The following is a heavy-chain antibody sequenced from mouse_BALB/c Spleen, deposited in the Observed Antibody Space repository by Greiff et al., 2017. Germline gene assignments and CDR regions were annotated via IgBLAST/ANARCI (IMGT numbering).Heavy chain of an antibody. CDR2: ISDGGSYT. Sequence: DVHLVESGGGLVKPGGSLKLSCAASGFTFSDYYMYWVRQTPEKRLEWVATISDGGSYTYYPDSVKGRFTISRDNAKNNLYLQMSSLKSEDTAMYYCARDRGRIYYGNYGGAMDYWGQGTSVTVSS. D-gene: IGHD2-1*01. CDR3: ARDRGRIYYGNYGGAMDY. V-gene: IGHV5-4*02. CDR1: GFTFSDYY. J-gene: IGHJ4*01.